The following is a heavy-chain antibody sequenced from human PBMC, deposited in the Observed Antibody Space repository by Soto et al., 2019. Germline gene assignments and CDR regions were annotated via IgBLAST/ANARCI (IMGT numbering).Heavy chain of an antibody. D-gene: IGHD5-12*01. CDR1: GFTFSSYG. V-gene: IGHV3-33*01. CDR3: ARDSRYSGYEVYYFDY. J-gene: IGHJ4*02. Sequence: LRLSCAASGFTFSSYGMHWVRQAPGKGLEWVAVIWYDGSNKYYADSVKGRFTISRDNSKNTLYLQMNSLRAEDTAVYYCARDSRYSGYEVYYFDYWGQGTLVTVSS. CDR2: IWYDGSNK.